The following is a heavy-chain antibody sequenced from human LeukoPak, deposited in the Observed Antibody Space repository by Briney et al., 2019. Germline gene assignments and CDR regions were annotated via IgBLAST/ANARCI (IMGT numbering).Heavy chain of an antibody. D-gene: IGHD3-3*02. Sequence: PGGSLRLSCAASEFTFSRYAMSWVRQAPGKGLEWVSVIYSGGSTYYADSVKGRFTISRDNSKNTLYLQMNSLRAEDTAVYYCAREISRTGAFDIWGQGTMVTVSS. J-gene: IGHJ3*02. CDR2: IYSGGST. CDR3: AREISRTGAFDI. V-gene: IGHV3-66*02. CDR1: EFTFSRYA.